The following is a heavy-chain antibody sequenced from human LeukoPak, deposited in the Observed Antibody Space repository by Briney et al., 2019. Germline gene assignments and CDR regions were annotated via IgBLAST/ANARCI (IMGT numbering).Heavy chain of an antibody. Sequence: GGSLRLSCAASGFTFSSYAMHWVRQAPGKGLEWVAVISYDGSDKYYADSVKGRFTISRDNSKNTLYLQMNSLRAEDTAVYYCAKDSGSFHDAFDIWGQGTMVTVSS. V-gene: IGHV3-30-3*01. D-gene: IGHD1-26*01. CDR2: ISYDGSDK. J-gene: IGHJ3*02. CDR1: GFTFSSYA. CDR3: AKDSGSFHDAFDI.